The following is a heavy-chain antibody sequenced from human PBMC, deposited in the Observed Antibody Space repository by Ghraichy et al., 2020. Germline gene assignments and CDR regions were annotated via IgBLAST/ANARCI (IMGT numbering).Heavy chain of an antibody. CDR2: IGTSGDT. CDR1: GFTFSSYD. J-gene: IGHJ3*02. D-gene: IGHD3-22*01. CDR3: ARDDDSSGPGAFDI. Sequence: LSLTCAASGFTFSSYDMHWVRQATGKGLEWVSAIGTSGDTYYPGSVKGRYTISRENAKNSLYLQMNSLRAGDTAVYYCARDDDSSGPGAFDIWGQGTMVTVSS. V-gene: IGHV3-13*01.